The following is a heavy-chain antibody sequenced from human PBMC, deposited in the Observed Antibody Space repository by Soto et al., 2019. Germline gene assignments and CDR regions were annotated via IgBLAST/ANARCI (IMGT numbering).Heavy chain of an antibody. J-gene: IGHJ6*02. CDR2: IYYSGST. CDR3: ASTSSIVATISARLYYYYGMDV. CDR1: GDSMSSSNW. D-gene: IGHD5-12*01. V-gene: IGHV4-30-4*01. Sequence: SLTCTVSGDSMSSSNWWNWVRQPPGKGLEWIGYIYYSGSTYYNPSLKSRVTISVDTSKNQFSLKLSSVTAADTAVYYCASTSSIVATISARLYYYYGMDVWGQGTTVTVSS.